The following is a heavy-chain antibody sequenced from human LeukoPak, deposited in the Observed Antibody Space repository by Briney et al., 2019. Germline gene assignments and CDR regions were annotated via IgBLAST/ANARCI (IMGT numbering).Heavy chain of an antibody. CDR3: ARSYCSGGSCYLYYFDY. V-gene: IGHV1-18*04. CDR1: GYTFTSYY. J-gene: IGHJ4*02. D-gene: IGHD2-15*01. Sequence: ASVKVSCKASGYTFTSYYMHWVRQAPGQGLEWMGWISAYNGNTNYAQKLQGRVTMTTDTSTSTAYMELRSLRSDDTAVYYCARSYCSGGSCYLYYFDYWGQGTLVTVSS. CDR2: ISAYNGNT.